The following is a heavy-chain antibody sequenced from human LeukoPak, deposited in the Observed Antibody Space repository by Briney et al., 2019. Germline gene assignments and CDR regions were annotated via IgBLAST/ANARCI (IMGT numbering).Heavy chain of an antibody. J-gene: IGHJ4*02. D-gene: IGHD6-13*01. V-gene: IGHV3-23*01. Sequence: PGGSLRLSCAASGFTFSSYAMSWVRQTPGKGLEWVSAISGSGGSTYYADSVKGRFTISRDNSKNTLYLQMNSLRAEDTAVYYCANSGYIADQYYFDYWGQGTLVTVSS. CDR3: ANSGYIADQYYFDY. CDR1: GFTFSSYA. CDR2: ISGSGGST.